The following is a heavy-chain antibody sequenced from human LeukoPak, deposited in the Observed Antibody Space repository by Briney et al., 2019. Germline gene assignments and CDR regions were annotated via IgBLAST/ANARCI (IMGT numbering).Heavy chain of an antibody. CDR2: IYYSGST. J-gene: IGHJ4*02. D-gene: IGHD3-3*01. CDR1: GGSLSSYY. V-gene: IGHV4-59*01. Sequence: SETLSLTCTVSGGSLSSYYWSWIRQPPGKGLEWIGYIYYSGSTNYNPSLKSRVTISVDTSKNQFLLKLSSVAAADTAVYYCARGGTMVAYYDFWSGTRGFDYWGQGTLVTVSS. CDR3: ARGGTMVAYYDFWSGTRGFDY.